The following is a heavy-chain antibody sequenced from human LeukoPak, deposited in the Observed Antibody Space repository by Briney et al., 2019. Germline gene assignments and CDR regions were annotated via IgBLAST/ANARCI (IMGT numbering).Heavy chain of an antibody. CDR3: ARVGSMYSSSSRFFDY. V-gene: IGHV1-2*02. CDR1: GYTFTGYY. Sequence: ASVKVSCKASGYTFTGYYIHWVRQAPGQGLEWMGWINPNSGGTNYAQKFQGRVTMTRDTSISTAYMELSRLRSDDTAVYYCARVGSMYSSSSRFFDYWGQGTLVTVSS. J-gene: IGHJ4*02. CDR2: INPNSGGT. D-gene: IGHD6-6*01.